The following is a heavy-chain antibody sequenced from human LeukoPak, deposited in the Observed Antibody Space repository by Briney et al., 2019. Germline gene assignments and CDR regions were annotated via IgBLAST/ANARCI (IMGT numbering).Heavy chain of an antibody. V-gene: IGHV3-9*01. CDR3: AKAPSRVGGVFSFAS. D-gene: IGHD3-16*01. CDR2: ISWTSNDI. CDR1: GFIFGDHA. J-gene: IGHJ4*02. Sequence: PGGSLRLSCAASGFIFGDHAMHWVRQAPGKGLEWVSGISWTSNDIHYADSVKGRFTISRDNAKNFLFLQMNSLRVEDTAFYFCAKAPSRVGGVFSFASWGQGTLVTVSS.